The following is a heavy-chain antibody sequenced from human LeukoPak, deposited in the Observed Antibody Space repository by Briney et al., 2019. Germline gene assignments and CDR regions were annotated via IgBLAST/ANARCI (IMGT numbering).Heavy chain of an antibody. V-gene: IGHV4-59*01. CDR1: GGSISSYY. CDR3: ARDSRYSSGWYGFDP. J-gene: IGHJ5*02. Sequence: SETLSLTCTVSGGSISSYYWSWIRQPPGKGLEWIGYIYYSGSTNYNPSLKSRVTISVDTSKNQFSLKLSSVTAADTAVYYCARDSRYSSGWYGFDPWGQGTLVTASS. CDR2: IYYSGST. D-gene: IGHD6-19*01.